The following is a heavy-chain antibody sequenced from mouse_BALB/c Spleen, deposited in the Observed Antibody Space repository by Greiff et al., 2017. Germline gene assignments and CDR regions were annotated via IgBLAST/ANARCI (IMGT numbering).Heavy chain of an antibody. V-gene: IGHV1S22*01. CDR1: GYTFTSYW. D-gene: IGHD2-12*01. CDR2: IYPGSGST. J-gene: IGHJ4*01. CDR3: TRQAYYSTYYAMDY. Sequence: KQPGSELVRPGASVKLSCKASGYTFTSYWMHWVKQRPGQGLEWIGNIYPGSGSTNYDEKFKSKATLTVDTSSSTAYMQLSSLTSEDSAVYYCTRQAYYSTYYAMDYWGPGTSVTVSS.